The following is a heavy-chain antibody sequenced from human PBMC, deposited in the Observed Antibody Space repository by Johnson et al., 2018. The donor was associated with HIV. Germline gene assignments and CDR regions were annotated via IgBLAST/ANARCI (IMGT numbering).Heavy chain of an antibody. CDR1: GFTFSDHY. D-gene: IGHD3-10*01. CDR3: ARRGLANAFDI. Sequence: VQLVESGGGLVKPGGSLKLSCAVSGFTFSDHYMSWIRQTPGKGLQWVSYISGSGSIISSTDSVQGRFTISRDNVKNSLYLQMDSLRPEDTAVYYCARRGLANAFDIWGQGTMVTVSS. J-gene: IGHJ3*02. CDR2: ISGSGSII. V-gene: IGHV3-11*04.